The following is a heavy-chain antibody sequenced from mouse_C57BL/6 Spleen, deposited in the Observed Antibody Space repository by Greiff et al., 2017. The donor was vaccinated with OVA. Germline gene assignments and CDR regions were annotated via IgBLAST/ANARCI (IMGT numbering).Heavy chain of an antibody. CDR3: ARLTIYYDYDGAMDY. Sequence: EVQLQQSGPELVKPGASVKIPCKASGYTFTDYNMDWVKQSHGKSLEWIGDINPNNGGTIYNQKFKGKATLTVDKSSSTAYMELRSLTSEDTAVYYCARLTIYYDYDGAMDYWGQGTSVTVSS. V-gene: IGHV1-18*01. CDR2: INPNNGGT. D-gene: IGHD2-4*01. J-gene: IGHJ4*01. CDR1: GYTFTDYN.